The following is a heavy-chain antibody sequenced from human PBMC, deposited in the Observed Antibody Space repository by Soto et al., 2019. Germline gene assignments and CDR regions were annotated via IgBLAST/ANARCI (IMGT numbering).Heavy chain of an antibody. J-gene: IGHJ3*02. D-gene: IGHD2-15*01. Sequence: EVHLVESGGGLVQPGRSLRLSCAASGFTFDDYAMHWVRQAPGKGLEWVSGISWNSGSIGYAGSVKGRFTISRDNAKNSLYLQMSSLRAEDTALYYCAKVGKYCSGGSCYSGAFDIWGQGTMVTVSS. CDR1: GFTFDDYA. V-gene: IGHV3-9*01. CDR2: ISWNSGSI. CDR3: AKVGKYCSGGSCYSGAFDI.